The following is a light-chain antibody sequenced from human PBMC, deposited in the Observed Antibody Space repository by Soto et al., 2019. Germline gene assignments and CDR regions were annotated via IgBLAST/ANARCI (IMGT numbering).Light chain of an antibody. CDR1: QSVSSY. CDR3: HQYNTWPFFT. V-gene: IGKV3-15*01. CDR2: DAS. Sequence: EIVMTQTPATLSVSPGERVTLSCRASQSVSSYLAWYQQKPGQPPRLLIYDASNRATGIPARFSGSGSGTEFTLTVTSLQSEDFAIYYCHQYNTWPFFTFGPGTSVDI. J-gene: IGKJ3*01.